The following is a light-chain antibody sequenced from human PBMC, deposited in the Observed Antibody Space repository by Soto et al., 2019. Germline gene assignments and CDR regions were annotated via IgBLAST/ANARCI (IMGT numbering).Light chain of an antibody. CDR2: EVN. Sequence: QSALTQPASVSGAPGQSITISCTGTSNDVGGYKYVSWYQQRPGTAPKLIMFEVNNRPSGVSDRFSGSRSANTASLTISGLQAQDEADYYCSSYSSKNILSYVFGTGTKLTVL. J-gene: IGLJ1*01. CDR1: SNDVGGYKY. V-gene: IGLV2-14*03. CDR3: SSYSSKNILSYV.